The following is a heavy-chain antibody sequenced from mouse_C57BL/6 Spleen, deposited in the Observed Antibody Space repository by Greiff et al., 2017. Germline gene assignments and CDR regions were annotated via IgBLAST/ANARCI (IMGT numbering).Heavy chain of an antibody. Sequence: QVQLQQSGAELVKPGASVKISCKASGYAFSGYCMNWVKQRPGKGLEWIGQIYPGDGDTNYNGKFKGKATLTVDKSSSTAYMQLSSLTSEDSAVYFCARKDPRYYFGCWGQGTTLTVSS. V-gene: IGHV1-80*01. CDR3: ARKDPRYYFGC. CDR1: GYAFSGYC. CDR2: IYPGDGDT. J-gene: IGHJ2*01.